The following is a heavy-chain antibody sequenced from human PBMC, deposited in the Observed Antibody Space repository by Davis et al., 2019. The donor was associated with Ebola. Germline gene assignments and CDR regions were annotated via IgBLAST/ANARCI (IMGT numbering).Heavy chain of an antibody. CDR3: AKTARFLEWLSDNFDY. J-gene: IGHJ4*02. CDR1: GYTFTSYG. CDR2: ISAYNGNT. D-gene: IGHD3-3*01. Sequence: AASVKVSCKASGYTFTSYGISWVRQAPGQGLEWMGWISAYNGNTNYAQKLQGRVTMTTDTSTRTAYMELRSLRSDDTAVYYCAKTARFLEWLSDNFDYWGQGTLVTVSS. V-gene: IGHV1-18*01.